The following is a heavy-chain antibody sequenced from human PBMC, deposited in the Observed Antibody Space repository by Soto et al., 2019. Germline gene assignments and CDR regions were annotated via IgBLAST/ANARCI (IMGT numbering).Heavy chain of an antibody. D-gene: IGHD3-22*01. CDR1: GYTFTSYA. Sequence: ASVKVSCKASGYTFTSYAMHWVRQAPGQRLEWMGWINAGNGNTKYSQMFQGRVTITRDTSASTAYMELSSLRSEDTAVYYCARSYYYDSRGDYRLYYYYGTDVWGQGTTVTVSS. V-gene: IGHV1-3*01. CDR3: ARSYYYDSRGDYRLYYYYGTDV. J-gene: IGHJ6*02. CDR2: INAGNGNT.